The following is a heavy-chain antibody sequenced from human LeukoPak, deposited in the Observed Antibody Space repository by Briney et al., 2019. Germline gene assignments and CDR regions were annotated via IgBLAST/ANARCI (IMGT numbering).Heavy chain of an antibody. V-gene: IGHV1-46*01. D-gene: IGHD2-21*01. Sequence: ASVKVSCKASGYTFSSYYMHWVRQAPGQGLEWMGIINPSGGSTTYAQQFQGRVTVTRDTSTSMVYMELSSLRSEDTAVYYCTRDPTPSYIVVVDGAGEGDYWGQGTLVTVSS. CDR3: TRDPTPSYIVVVDGAGEGDY. J-gene: IGHJ4*02. CDR1: GYTFSSYY. CDR2: INPSGGST.